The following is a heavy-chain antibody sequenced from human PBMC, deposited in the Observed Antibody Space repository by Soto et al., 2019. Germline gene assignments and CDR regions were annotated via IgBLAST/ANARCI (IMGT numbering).Heavy chain of an antibody. D-gene: IGHD3-3*01. CDR2: IYYSGST. CDR1: GGSISSYY. CDR3: ARDPPFVSDFWSGYRPIPSYGMDV. J-gene: IGHJ6*02. Sequence: SETLSLTCTVSGGSISSYYWSWIRQPPGKGLEWIGYIYYSGSTNYNPSLKSRVTISVDTSKNQFSLKLSSVTAADTAAYYCARDPPFVSDFWSGYRPIPSYGMDVWGQGTTVTVSS. V-gene: IGHV4-59*01.